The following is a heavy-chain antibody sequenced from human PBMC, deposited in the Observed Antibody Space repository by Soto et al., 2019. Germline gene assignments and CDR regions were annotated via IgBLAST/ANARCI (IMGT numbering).Heavy chain of an antibody. Sequence: SVKVSCKASGYTFTSYGISWVRQAPGQGLEWMGGIIPIFGTANYAQKFQGRVTITADESTSTAYMELSSLRSEDTAVYYCAREGGKSIAAAVDYWGQGTLVTVSS. J-gene: IGHJ4*02. CDR1: GYTFTSYG. V-gene: IGHV1-69*13. CDR2: IIPIFGTA. D-gene: IGHD6-13*01. CDR3: AREGGKSIAAAVDY.